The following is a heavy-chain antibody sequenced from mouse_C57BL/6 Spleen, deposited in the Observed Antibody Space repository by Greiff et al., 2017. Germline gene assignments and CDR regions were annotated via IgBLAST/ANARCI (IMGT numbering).Heavy chain of an antibody. CDR2: LYPGDGDT. Sequence: QVQLQQSGPELVKPGASVKISCKASGYAFSSSWMNWVKQRPGKGLEWIGRLYPGDGDTNYNGKFKGKATLTADKSSSPAYMQLISLTSEDSAVTFCARLGTVVPFDYWGQGTTLTVSS. J-gene: IGHJ2*01. V-gene: IGHV1-82*01. D-gene: IGHD1-1*01. CDR3: ARLGTVVPFDY. CDR1: GYAFSSSW.